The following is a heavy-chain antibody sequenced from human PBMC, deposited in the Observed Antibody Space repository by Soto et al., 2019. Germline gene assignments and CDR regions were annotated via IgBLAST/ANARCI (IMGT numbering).Heavy chain of an antibody. V-gene: IGHV4-39*01. CDR1: GGSISSSSYY. CDR3: ARIGAENYDFWSGYYTGESDPDY. D-gene: IGHD3-3*01. Sequence: QLQLQESGPGLVKPSETLSLTCTVSGGSISSSSYYWGWIRQPPGKGLEWIGSIYYGGSTYYNPSLKSRVTISVDTSKNQFSLKLSSVTAADTAVYYCARIGAENYDFWSGYYTGESDPDYWGQGTLVTVSS. CDR2: IYYGGST. J-gene: IGHJ4*02.